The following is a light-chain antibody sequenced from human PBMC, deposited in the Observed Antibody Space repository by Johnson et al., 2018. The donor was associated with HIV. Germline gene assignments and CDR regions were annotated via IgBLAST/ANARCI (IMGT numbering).Light chain of an antibody. V-gene: IGLV1-51*01. J-gene: IGLJ1*01. Sequence: VLTQPTSVSAAPGQKVTISCSGSSSNIGNNYVSWYQQLPGTAPKLLIYDNNERPSGIPDRFSGSRSGTSATLGITGLQTGDEADYYCGTWDSSLGASYVFGTGTKVTVL. CDR2: DNN. CDR3: GTWDSSLGASYV. CDR1: SSNIGNNY.